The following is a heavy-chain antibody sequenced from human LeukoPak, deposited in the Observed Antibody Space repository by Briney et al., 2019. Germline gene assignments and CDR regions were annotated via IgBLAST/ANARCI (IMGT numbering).Heavy chain of an antibody. Sequence: ASVKVSCKASGYTFTSYGISWVRQAPGQGLEWVGWIGLANGNTNYAQKLQGRVTMTTDTSTSTAYMELRSLISDDTAVYYCARDGSSSWYNLWGQGTLVTVSS. CDR3: ARDGSSSWYNL. J-gene: IGHJ4*02. D-gene: IGHD6-13*01. V-gene: IGHV1-18*01. CDR2: IGLANGNT. CDR1: GYTFTSYG.